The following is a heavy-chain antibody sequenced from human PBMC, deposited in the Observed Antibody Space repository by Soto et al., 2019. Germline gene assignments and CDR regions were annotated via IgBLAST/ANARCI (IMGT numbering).Heavy chain of an antibody. J-gene: IGHJ2*01. CDR3: TKHLRDGYGVGAFDL. Sequence: GGSLRLSCAASGFTFSSYAMTWVRQAPGKGLEWVSAMSGSDGRTYYADSVKGRFTISRDKSKNMVYLQMSSLRAEDTAVYYCTKHLRDGYGVGAFDLWGRGTLVTVAS. CDR2: MSGSDGRT. CDR1: GFTFSSYA. V-gene: IGHV3-23*01. D-gene: IGHD5-12*01.